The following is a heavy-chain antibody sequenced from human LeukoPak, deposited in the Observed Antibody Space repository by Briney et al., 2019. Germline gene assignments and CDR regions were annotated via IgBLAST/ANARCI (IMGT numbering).Heavy chain of an antibody. Sequence: SETLSLTCTVSGGSISSSSYYWGWIRQPPGKGLEWIGSIYYSGSTYYNPSLKSRFTISVDTSKNQFSLKLSSVTAADTAVYYCARPYYYDSSGYYSYYFDYWGQGTLVTVSS. CDR2: IYYSGST. J-gene: IGHJ4*02. D-gene: IGHD3-22*01. CDR3: ARPYYYDSSGYYSYYFDY. CDR1: GGSISSSSYY. V-gene: IGHV4-39*01.